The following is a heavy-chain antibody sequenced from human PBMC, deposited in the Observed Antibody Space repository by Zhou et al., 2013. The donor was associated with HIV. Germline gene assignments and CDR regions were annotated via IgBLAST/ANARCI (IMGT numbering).Heavy chain of an antibody. V-gene: IGHV1-69*04. Sequence: QVQLVQSGAEVKKPGSSVKVSCKASGGSFSNSAITWVRQASGQGLECVGRIIPSVGIANYPLKFQGRVTITADKSTNTVYMEMSSLRSEDTAVYYCARDRRDGVEIIGRGLYMDVWGKGRRSPSPQ. J-gene: IGHJ6*01. CDR3: ARDRRDGVEIIGRGLYMDV. CDR2: IIPSVGIA. D-gene: IGHD3-3*01. CDR1: GGSFSNSA.